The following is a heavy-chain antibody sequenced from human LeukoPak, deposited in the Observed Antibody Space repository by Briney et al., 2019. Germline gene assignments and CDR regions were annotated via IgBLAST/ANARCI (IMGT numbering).Heavy chain of an antibody. V-gene: IGHV3-7*01. CDR2: IKQDGSEF. CDR1: GFTFSSYW. CDR3: ARDKVSGPTLLDY. Sequence: PGGSLRLSCAASGFTFSSYWMSWVRQVPGKGLEWVANIKQDGSEFYYVDSVKGRFTISRDNAKNSLFLQMNSLRVDDTAVYYCARDKVSGPTLLDYWGQGTLVTVSS. D-gene: IGHD5/OR15-5a*01. J-gene: IGHJ4*02.